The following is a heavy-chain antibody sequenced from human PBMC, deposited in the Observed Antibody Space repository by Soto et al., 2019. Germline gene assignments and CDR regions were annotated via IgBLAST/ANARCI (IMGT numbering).Heavy chain of an antibody. CDR1: GFTFSSYA. D-gene: IGHD3-22*01. J-gene: IGHJ4*02. V-gene: IGHV3-23*01. CDR3: AKGRESSGSYRPFDY. CDR2: ISAGAVAT. Sequence: GGSLRLSCAASGFTFSSYAMSWVRQAPGKGLEWVSAISAGAVATNYADSVKGRFTISRDNSKNTLYLQMNSLRVEDTAVYYCAKGRESSGSYRPFDYWGQGTLVTVSS.